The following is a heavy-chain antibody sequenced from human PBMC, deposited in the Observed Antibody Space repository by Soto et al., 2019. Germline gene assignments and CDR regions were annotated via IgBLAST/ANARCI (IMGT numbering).Heavy chain of an antibody. Sequence: PGGSLRLSCAASGFTFSSYAMHWVRQAPGKGLEWVAMIWYDGSNTHDVDSVKDRFTVSRDNSKNTLFLQMNNLRAEDTAVYYCARGEPYFYESSGLYGMDVWGQGTTVTVSS. CDR3: ARGEPYFYESSGLYGMDV. CDR1: GFTFSSYA. V-gene: IGHV3-33*08. CDR2: IWYDGSNT. J-gene: IGHJ6*02. D-gene: IGHD3-22*01.